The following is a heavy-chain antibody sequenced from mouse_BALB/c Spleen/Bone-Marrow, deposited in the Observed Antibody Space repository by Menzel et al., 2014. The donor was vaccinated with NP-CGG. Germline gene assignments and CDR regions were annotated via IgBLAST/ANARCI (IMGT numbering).Heavy chain of an antibody. CDR3: ARGGDNFAWFAY. CDR2: VDPSDGYT. Sequence: VQLQESGAELVTPGASVKLSCKASGYTFTTYWMHWVKQRPGHGLEWIGQVDPSDGYTNYSQMFKGKATLTVDKSSSTAYMQLSSLSSEDSAVYYCARGGDNFAWFAYWGQGTLVTDSA. D-gene: IGHD1-3*01. CDR1: GYTFTTYW. V-gene: IGHV1-69*02. J-gene: IGHJ3*01.